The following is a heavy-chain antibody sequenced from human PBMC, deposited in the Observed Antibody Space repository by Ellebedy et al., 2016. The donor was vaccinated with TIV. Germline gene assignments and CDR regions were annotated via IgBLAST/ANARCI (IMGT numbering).Heavy chain of an antibody. CDR3: ASQWLVMGDSFYYSMDV. Sequence: ASVKVSCKASGGIFSSHGIRWVRQVPGQGLEWMGWISPNNGNTKYAQKLQGRVSMTTDISTSTAYMELRSLRSDDTAVYYCASQWLVMGDSFYYSMDVWGQGTTVTVSS. V-gene: IGHV1-18*01. D-gene: IGHD6-19*01. J-gene: IGHJ6*02. CDR2: ISPNNGNT. CDR1: GGIFSSHG.